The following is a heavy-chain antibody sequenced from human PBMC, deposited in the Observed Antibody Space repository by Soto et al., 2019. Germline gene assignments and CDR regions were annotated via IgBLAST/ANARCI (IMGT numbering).Heavy chain of an antibody. CDR2: IGVARDP. Sequence: GRSLRLSCTASGFSFSDYDMPWVRQAPGKGLEWVSTIGVARDPYYTGSVKHRFTISREKARNSMFLQMNSVTFGDTAVYYCARAYTGRLPRRADYYYALDVWGQGIMVTVSS. CDR3: ARAYTGRLPRRADYYYALDV. V-gene: IGHV3-13*05. J-gene: IGHJ6*02. CDR1: GFSFSDYD.